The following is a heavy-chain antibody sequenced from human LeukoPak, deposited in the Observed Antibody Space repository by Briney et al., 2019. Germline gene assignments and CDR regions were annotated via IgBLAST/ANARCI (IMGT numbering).Heavy chain of an antibody. D-gene: IGHD3-10*01. J-gene: IGHJ4*02. CDR2: INPGGGST. CDR3: ARDPTMVRPGDY. V-gene: IGHV1-46*01. CDR1: GYTFTSYY. Sequence: GASVKVSCKASGYTFTSYYMHWVRQAPGQGLEWMGIINPGGGSTSYAQKFQGRVTMTRDTSTSTVYMELSSLRSEDTAVYYCARDPTMVRPGDYWGQGTLVTVSS.